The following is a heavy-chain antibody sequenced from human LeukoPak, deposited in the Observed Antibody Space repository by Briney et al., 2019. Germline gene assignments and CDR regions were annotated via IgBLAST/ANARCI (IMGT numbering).Heavy chain of an antibody. Sequence: GGSRRPSCVVYGFTLSDYYMSWVRQAPGKGLEWLSDISGTGTTTHSADSVKGRFTISRDNAKNSLYLQMNSLRAEDTAVYYCARDEGTPSTWGQGTLVTVSS. CDR1: GFTLSDYY. J-gene: IGHJ5*02. D-gene: IGHD1-14*01. CDR3: ARDEGTPST. V-gene: IGHV3-11*04. CDR2: ISGTGTTT.